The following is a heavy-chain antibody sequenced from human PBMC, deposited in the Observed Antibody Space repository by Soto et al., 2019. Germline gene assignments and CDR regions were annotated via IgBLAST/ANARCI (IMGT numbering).Heavy chain of an antibody. V-gene: IGHV3-9*01. J-gene: IGHJ6*02. CDR3: ATDAITLVRGVSSYYGMDV. D-gene: IGHD3-10*01. CDR1: GFTFDDYA. Sequence: EVQLVESGGGLVQPGRSLRLSCAASGFTFDDYAMHWVRQAPGKGLEWVSGLSWNSGSIGYAESVKGRFTISRDKAKHSLYLQMSSLRAEDPALYYCATDAITLVRGVSSYYGMDVWGQGTTVTVSS. CDR2: LSWNSGSI.